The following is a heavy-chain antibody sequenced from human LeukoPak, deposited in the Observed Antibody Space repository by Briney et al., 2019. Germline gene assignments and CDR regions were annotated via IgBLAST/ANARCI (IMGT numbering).Heavy chain of an antibody. CDR3: AREESIGRYQFLHDS. J-gene: IGHJ4*02. V-gene: IGHV1-18*01. D-gene: IGHD1-26*01. CDR1: GYTFIRYG. Sequence: ASVKVSCKTSGYTFIRYGITWVRQAPGQGLEWMAWISPYNGNTKYVQNLQGRLTFTTDTSTSTAYMELRSLTSDDTAVYFCAREESIGRYQFLHDSWGQGTLDTVSS. CDR2: ISPYNGNT.